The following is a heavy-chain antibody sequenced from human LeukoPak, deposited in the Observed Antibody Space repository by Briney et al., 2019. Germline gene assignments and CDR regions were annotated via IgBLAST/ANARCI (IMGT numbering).Heavy chain of an antibody. CDR2: ISYGGSDR. J-gene: IGHJ4*02. D-gene: IGHD6-6*01. V-gene: IGHV3-30*18. CDR1: GFTFSHAW. CDR3: AKGRTYTSSSLADS. Sequence: GGSLRLSCAVSGFTFSHAWMSWVRQAPGKGLEWVAVISYGGSDRYYGDSVKGRFTISRDNSKNILYLQMKNLTPDDTAVYYCAKGRTYTSSSLADSWGQGTLVTVSS.